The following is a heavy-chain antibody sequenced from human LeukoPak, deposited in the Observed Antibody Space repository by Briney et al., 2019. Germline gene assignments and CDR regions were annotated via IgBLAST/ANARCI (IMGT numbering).Heavy chain of an antibody. Sequence: TGRSLRLSCAASGFTFSSYWMPWVRQAPGKGLVWVSRINSDGSSTNYADSVKGRFTISRDNAKNTLYLQMNSLRAEDTAVYYCARETDYSNHFDYWGQGTLVTVSS. D-gene: IGHD4-11*01. J-gene: IGHJ4*02. V-gene: IGHV3-74*01. CDR3: ARETDYSNHFDY. CDR2: INSDGSST. CDR1: GFTFSSYW.